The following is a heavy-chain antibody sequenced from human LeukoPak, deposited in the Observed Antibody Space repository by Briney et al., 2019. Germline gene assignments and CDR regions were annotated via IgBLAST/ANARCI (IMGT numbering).Heavy chain of an antibody. D-gene: IGHD3-22*01. J-gene: IGHJ4*02. CDR2: IYPGDSDT. CDR3: ARREGDYYDSSGYYSG. V-gene: IGHV5-51*01. CDR1: GYSFTSYW. Sequence: GESLMISCKGSGYSFTSYWIGWVRQMPGKGLEWMGIIYPGDSDTRYSPSFQGQVTISADKSISTAYLQWSSLKASDTAMYYCARREGDYYDSSGYYSGWGQGTLVTVSS.